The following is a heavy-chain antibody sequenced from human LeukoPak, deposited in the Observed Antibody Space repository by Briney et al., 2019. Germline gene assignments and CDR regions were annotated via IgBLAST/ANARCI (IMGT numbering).Heavy chain of an antibody. D-gene: IGHD1-26*01. CDR3: ARFKGSYYFSFDY. CDR1: GYSFTSYW. J-gene: IGHJ4*02. CDR2: IYPGDSDT. Sequence: RGEPLKISCKGSGYSFTSYWIGWVRQMPGKGLEWMGIIYPGDSDTRYSPSFQGQVTISADKSISTAYLQWSSLKASDTAMYYCARFKGSYYFSFDYWGQGTLVTVSS. V-gene: IGHV5-51*01.